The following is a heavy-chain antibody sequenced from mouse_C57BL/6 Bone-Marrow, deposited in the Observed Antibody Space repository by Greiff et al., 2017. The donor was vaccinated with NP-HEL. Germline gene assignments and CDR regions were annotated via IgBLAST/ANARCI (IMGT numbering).Heavy chain of an antibody. CDR2: IDPETGGT. Sequence: QFQLQQSGAELVRPGASVTLSCKASGYTFTDYEMHWVKQTPVHGLEWIGAIDPETGGTAYNQKFKGKAILTADKSSSTAYMELRSLTSEDSAVYYCTRRRGNYRNAMDYWGQGTSVTVSS. V-gene: IGHV1-15*01. CDR1: GYTFTDYE. D-gene: IGHD2-1*01. CDR3: TRRRGNYRNAMDY. J-gene: IGHJ4*01.